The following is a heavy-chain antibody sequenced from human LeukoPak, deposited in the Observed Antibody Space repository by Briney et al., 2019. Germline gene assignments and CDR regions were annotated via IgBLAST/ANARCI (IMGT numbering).Heavy chain of an antibody. CDR1: GFTFSNAW. V-gene: IGHV3-15*01. Sequence: GGSLRLSCAASGFTFSNAWMSWVRQAPGKGLEWVGRIKSKTDGGTTDYAAPVKGRFTISRDDSKNTLYLQMNSLKTEDTAVYYCTTDLGYGGNSPDYWGQGTLVTVSS. CDR3: TTDLGYGGNSPDY. CDR2: IKSKTDGGTT. J-gene: IGHJ4*02. D-gene: IGHD4-23*01.